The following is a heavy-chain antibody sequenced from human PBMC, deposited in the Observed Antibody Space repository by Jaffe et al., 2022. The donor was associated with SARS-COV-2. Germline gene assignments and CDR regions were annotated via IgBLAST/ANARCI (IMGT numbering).Heavy chain of an antibody. CDR2: INTNTGNP. V-gene: IGHV7-4-1*02. Sequence: QVQLVQSGSELKKPGASVKVSCKASGYTFTNYAMNWVRQAPGQGLEWMGWINTNTGNPTYAQGFTGRFVFSLDTSVSTAYLQISSLKAEDTAVYYCARDLRWLQLFHFDYYYYYMDVWGKGTTVTVSS. D-gene: IGHD5-12*01. CDR3: ARDLRWLQLFHFDYYYYYMDV. CDR1: GYTFTNYA. J-gene: IGHJ6*03.